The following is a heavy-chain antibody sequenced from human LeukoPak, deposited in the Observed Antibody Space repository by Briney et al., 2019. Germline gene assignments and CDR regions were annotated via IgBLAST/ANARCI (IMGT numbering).Heavy chain of an antibody. Sequence: PSGTLSFTCAVSGGSISSGNWWSWVRQPPGKGLEWIGEIYHSGSTNYNPSLKSRVTISVDKSKNQFSLKLSSVTAADTAEYYCARVSGSSWDHHAFEIWGQGTMVTVSS. CDR1: GGSISSGNW. D-gene: IGHD6-13*01. J-gene: IGHJ3*02. CDR2: IYHSGST. V-gene: IGHV4-4*02. CDR3: ARVSGSSWDHHAFEI.